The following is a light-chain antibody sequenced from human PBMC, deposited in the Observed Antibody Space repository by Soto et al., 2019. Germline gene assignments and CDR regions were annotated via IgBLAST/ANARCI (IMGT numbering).Light chain of an antibody. CDR3: CSYAGSTSVV. Sequence: QSVLTQPASVSGSPGQSITISCTGTSSDVVSYNLVSWYQQHPGKAPKLMIYEGSKRPSGVSNRFSGSKSGNTASLTISGLQAEDEADYYCCSYAGSTSVVYGGGTKLTVL. CDR2: EGS. J-gene: IGLJ2*01. V-gene: IGLV2-23*01. CDR1: SSDVVSYNL.